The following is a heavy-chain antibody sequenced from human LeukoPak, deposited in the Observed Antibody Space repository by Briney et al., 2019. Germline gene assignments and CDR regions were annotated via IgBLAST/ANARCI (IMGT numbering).Heavy chain of an antibody. Sequence: SETLSLTCAVYGGSFSGYYWSWIRQSPGKGLEWIGEINHSGSTNYNPSLKSRVTISVDTSKNQFSLKLSSVTAADTAVYYCARDPPNNDYWGQGTLVTVSS. CDR3: ARDPPNNDY. J-gene: IGHJ4*02. V-gene: IGHV4-34*01. CDR1: GGSFSGYY. CDR2: INHSGST.